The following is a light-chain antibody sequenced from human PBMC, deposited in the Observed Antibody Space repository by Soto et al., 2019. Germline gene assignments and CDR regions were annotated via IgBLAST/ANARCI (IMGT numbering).Light chain of an antibody. CDR3: QQYYSYPWT. Sequence: DIQMTQSPSTLSASVGDRVAVTCRASQSITNRLAWYQLKPGKAPKVLIYDVSSLESGVPSRFSGSGSGTEFTLTISSLQPDDFATYYCQQYYSYPWTFGQGTKVDIK. CDR2: DVS. J-gene: IGKJ1*01. CDR1: QSITNR. V-gene: IGKV1-5*01.